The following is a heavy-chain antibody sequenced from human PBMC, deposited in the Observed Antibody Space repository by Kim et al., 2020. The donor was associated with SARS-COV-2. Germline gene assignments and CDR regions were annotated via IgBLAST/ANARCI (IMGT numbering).Heavy chain of an antibody. CDR3: ARDYDYDILTGPIYGMDV. CDR1: GFTFGDYG. D-gene: IGHD3-9*01. CDR2: INWNGGST. J-gene: IGHJ6*02. Sequence: GGSLRLSCAASGFTFGDYGMSWVRQAPGKGLEWVSGINWNGGSTGYADSVKGRFTISRDNAKNSLYLQMNSLRAEDTALYYCARDYDYDILTGPIYGMDVWGQGTTVTVSS. V-gene: IGHV3-20*04.